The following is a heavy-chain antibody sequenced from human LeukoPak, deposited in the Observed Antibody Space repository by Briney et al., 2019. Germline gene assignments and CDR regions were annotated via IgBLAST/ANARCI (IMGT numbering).Heavy chain of an antibody. CDR1: GFSLSNSGMC. J-gene: IGHJ4*02. CDR2: IDWDDDK. D-gene: IGHD5-24*01. Sequence: SGPALVKPTQTLTLTCTFSGFSLSNSGMCVSWIRQPPGKALEWLARIDWDDDKYYSTSLKTRLTISKDTSKNQVVLTMTNMDPVDTATYYCARFLKKDGYNNFDYWGQGTLVTVSS. V-gene: IGHV2-70*11. CDR3: ARFLKKDGYNNFDY.